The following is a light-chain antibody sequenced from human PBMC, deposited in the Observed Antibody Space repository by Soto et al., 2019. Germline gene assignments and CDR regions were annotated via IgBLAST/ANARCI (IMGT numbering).Light chain of an antibody. Sequence: EIVMTQSPATLSVSPGERATLSCRASQSVSSKLAWYQQKPGQGPRLLIYGPSTRATSIPARFSGSGSGTDFTLTISGLQSEDFAVYYCQHYSTWLWTFGQGTKVEIK. CDR3: QHYSTWLWT. J-gene: IGKJ1*01. V-gene: IGKV3-15*01. CDR2: GPS. CDR1: QSVSSK.